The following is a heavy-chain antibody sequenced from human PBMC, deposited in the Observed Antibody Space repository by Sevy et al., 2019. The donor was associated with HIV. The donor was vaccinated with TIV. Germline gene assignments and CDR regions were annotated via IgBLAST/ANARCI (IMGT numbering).Heavy chain of an antibody. CDR1: GESFSGFY. CDR2: IIPAGIT. V-gene: IGHV4-34*01. Sequence: SETLSLTCAVYGESFSGFYWSWIRQPPGKGLEWIGDIIPAGITNYNPSLQSRVTISIDTSKNQFSLKMNSVTAADTAVYYCARGQWEHPYWGQGTQVTVSS. D-gene: IGHD1-26*01. CDR3: ARGQWEHPY. J-gene: IGHJ4*02.